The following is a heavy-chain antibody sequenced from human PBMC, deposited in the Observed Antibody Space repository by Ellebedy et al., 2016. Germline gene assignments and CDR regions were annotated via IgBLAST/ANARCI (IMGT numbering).Heavy chain of an antibody. CDR1: GYTFTSYY. V-gene: IGHV1-46*04. CDR2: INPSGGST. D-gene: IGHD6-19*01. J-gene: IGHJ4*02. CDR3: ARDIAVAGGYYFDY. Sequence: ASVKVSCKASGYTFTSYYMHWVRQAPGQGLEWMGIINPSGGSTSYAQKLQGRVTMTRDTSASTAYMELSSLRSEDTAVYYCARDIAVAGGYYFDYWGQGTLVTVSS.